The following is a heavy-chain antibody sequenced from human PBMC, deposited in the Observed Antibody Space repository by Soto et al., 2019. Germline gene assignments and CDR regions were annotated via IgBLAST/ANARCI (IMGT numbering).Heavy chain of an antibody. D-gene: IGHD2-21*01. Sequence: EVQLVESGGGSEKPGGSLRLSCAASGFNFIYAWMTWVRQAPGKGLEWVGRIKSRTDGGTTDYAAPVKGRFTISRDDSKNTLYLQMNSLKTEDAAVYYCSKVVDYYHYDMDVWGPGTTVTVSS. J-gene: IGHJ6*02. CDR1: GFNFIYAW. CDR3: SKVVDYYHYDMDV. CDR2: IKSRTDGGTT. V-gene: IGHV3-15*07.